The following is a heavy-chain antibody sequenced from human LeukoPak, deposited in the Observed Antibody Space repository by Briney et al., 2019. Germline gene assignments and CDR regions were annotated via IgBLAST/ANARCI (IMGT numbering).Heavy chain of an antibody. J-gene: IGHJ6*02. D-gene: IGHD3-16*01. Sequence: ASVKVSCKASGYTFTNYYMYWVRQTPGQGLEWMGWINQNSGGTYYAQKFQGRVTMTRDTSISTAYMELSSLRSEDSAVYYCVLGGSGGGRMDVWGQGTTVTVSS. V-gene: IGHV1-2*02. CDR3: VLGGSGGGRMDV. CDR2: INQNSGGT. CDR1: GYTFTNYY.